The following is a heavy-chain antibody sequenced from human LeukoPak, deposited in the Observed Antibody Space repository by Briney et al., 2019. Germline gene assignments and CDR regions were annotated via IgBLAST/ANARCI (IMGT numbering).Heavy chain of an antibody. CDR2: IKQDGSEK. CDR1: GFTFSSYW. D-gene: IGHD2-2*01. V-gene: IGHV3-7*01. CDR3: ARDVVEYCSSTSCYGPRDY. Sequence: GGSLRLSCAASGFTFSSYWMSWVRQAPGKGLEWVANIKQDGSEKYYVDSVKGRFTISRDNAKNSLYLQMNSLRAEDTAVYYCARDVVEYCSSTSCYGPRDYWGQGTLVTVSS. J-gene: IGHJ4*02.